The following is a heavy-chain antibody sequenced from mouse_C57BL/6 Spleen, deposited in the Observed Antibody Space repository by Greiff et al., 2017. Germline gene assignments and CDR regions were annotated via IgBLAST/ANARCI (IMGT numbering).Heavy chain of an antibody. CDR3: ARSHYDYERRNYFDY. J-gene: IGHJ2*01. CDR2: IHPNSGST. CDR1: GYTFTSYW. Sequence: VQLQQPGAELVKPGASVKLSCKASGYTFTSYWMHWVKQRPGQGLEWIGMIHPNSGSTNYNEKFKSKATLTVDKSSSTAYMQLSSLTSEDSAVYYCARSHYDYERRNYFDYWGQGTTLTGSS. D-gene: IGHD2-4*01. V-gene: IGHV1-64*01.